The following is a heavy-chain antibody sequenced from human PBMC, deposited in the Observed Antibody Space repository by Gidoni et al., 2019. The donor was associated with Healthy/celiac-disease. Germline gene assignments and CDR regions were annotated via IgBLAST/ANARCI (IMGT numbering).Heavy chain of an antibody. D-gene: IGHD3-22*01. CDR3: ARDLGPYYYDSSGYLDYYYGMDV. J-gene: IGHJ6*02. Sequence: EVQLVESGGGLVKPGGSLRLSCAASGFTFSTYSMTWVRQAPGKGLEWVSSISSSSSYIYYADSVKGRFTISRDNAKNSLYLQMNSLRAEDTAVYYCARDLGPYYYDSSGYLDYYYGMDVWGQGTTVTVSS. CDR1: GFTFSTYS. V-gene: IGHV3-21*01. CDR2: ISSSSSYI.